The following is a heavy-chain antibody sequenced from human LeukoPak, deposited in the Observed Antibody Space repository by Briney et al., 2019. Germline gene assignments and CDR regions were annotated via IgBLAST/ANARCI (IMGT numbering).Heavy chain of an antibody. CDR1: GFTFSSYS. CDR3: VKDIGSTPEPPRRARDYHYYGMDV. V-gene: IGHV3-21*04. Sequence: GGSLRLSCAASGFTFSSYSMNWVRQAPGKGLEWVSSISSSSSYIYYADSVKGRFTISRDNAKNSLYLQMNSLRAEDTALYYCVKDIGSTPEPPRRARDYHYYGMDVWGQGTTVTVSS. CDR2: ISSSSSYI. J-gene: IGHJ6*02. D-gene: IGHD1-14*01.